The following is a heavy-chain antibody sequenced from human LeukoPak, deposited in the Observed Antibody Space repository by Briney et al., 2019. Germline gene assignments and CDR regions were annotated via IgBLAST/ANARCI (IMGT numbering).Heavy chain of an antibody. J-gene: IGHJ3*02. CDR1: GGSISSGDYY. D-gene: IGHD3-10*01. Sequence: PSETLSLTCTVSGGSISSGDYYWSWIRQPPGKGLEWIGYIYYSGSTYYNPSLKSRVTISVDTSKNRFSLKLSSVTAADTAVYYCARDLFGRGAFDIWGQGTMVTVSS. CDR2: IYYSGST. V-gene: IGHV4-30-4*01. CDR3: ARDLFGRGAFDI.